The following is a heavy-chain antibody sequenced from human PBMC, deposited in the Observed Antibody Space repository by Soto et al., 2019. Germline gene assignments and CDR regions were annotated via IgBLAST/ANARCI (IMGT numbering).Heavy chain of an antibody. CDR1: GFTFSSYA. D-gene: IGHD6-19*01. CDR2: ISGSGGST. Sequence: PGGSLRLSCAASGFTFSSYAMSWVRQAPGKGLEWVSAISGSGGSTYYADSVKGRFTISRDNSKNTLYLQMNSLRAEDTSVYYCAKEWSYSSGWSHVDYWGQGTLVTVSS. CDR3: AKEWSYSSGWSHVDY. V-gene: IGHV3-23*01. J-gene: IGHJ4*02.